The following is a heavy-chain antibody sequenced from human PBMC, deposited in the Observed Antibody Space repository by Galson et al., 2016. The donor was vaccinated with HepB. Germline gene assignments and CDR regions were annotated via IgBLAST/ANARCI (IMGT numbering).Heavy chain of an antibody. CDR3: ARTGSHYYGMDV. CDR1: GGSISSSSYY. Sequence: SETLSLTCTVSGGSISSSSYYWGWIRQPPGKGLEWIGSIYYSGSTYYNPSLKSRVTISVDTSKNQFSLKLSSVTAADTAVYYCARTGSHYYGMDVWGQGTTVTVS. J-gene: IGHJ6*02. V-gene: IGHV4-39*01. D-gene: IGHD3-9*01. CDR2: IYYSGST.